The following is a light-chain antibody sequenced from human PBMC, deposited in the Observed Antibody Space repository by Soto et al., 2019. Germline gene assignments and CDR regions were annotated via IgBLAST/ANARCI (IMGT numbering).Light chain of an antibody. Sequence: EVVLTQSPATLSLSPGERATLSCRASERIGNYLACYQQKLGQAPNLLIYDASHRAIGIPGRFSGDGSGTDFTLTISSLEPEDFAVYYCQWRSDWPPRLTFGGGTKVEIK. V-gene: IGKV3-11*01. CDR1: ERIGNY. CDR3: QWRSDWPPRLT. CDR2: DAS. J-gene: IGKJ4*01.